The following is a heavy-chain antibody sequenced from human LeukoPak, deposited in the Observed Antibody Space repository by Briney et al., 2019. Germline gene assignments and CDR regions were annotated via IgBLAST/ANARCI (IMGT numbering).Heavy chain of an antibody. CDR3: AREGSGWDPFDY. D-gene: IGHD6-19*01. CDR2: IYYSGST. Sequence: PSETLSLTCTVSGGSISSYYWSWIRQPPGRGLEWIGYIYYSGSTSYYPSLKSRVTISVDTSKNQFSLKPSSVTAADTAVYYCAREGSGWDPFDYWGQGTLVTVSS. V-gene: IGHV4-59*01. CDR1: GGSISSYY. J-gene: IGHJ4*02.